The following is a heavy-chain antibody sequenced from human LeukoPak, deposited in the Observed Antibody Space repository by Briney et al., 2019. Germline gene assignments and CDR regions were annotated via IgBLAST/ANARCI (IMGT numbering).Heavy chain of an antibody. CDR2: ISYDGNNK. Sequence: PGRSLRLSCAASGFSFSYHGMHWVRQAPGKGLEWVAAISYDGNNKYYGDSVKGRFTISRDSSQNTLYLQMDSLRAEDTAVYYCARDGPKYCSGGSCLQPFDIWGQGTMVTVSS. CDR1: GFSFSYHG. J-gene: IGHJ3*02. V-gene: IGHV3-30*03. CDR3: ARDGPKYCSGGSCLQPFDI. D-gene: IGHD2-15*01.